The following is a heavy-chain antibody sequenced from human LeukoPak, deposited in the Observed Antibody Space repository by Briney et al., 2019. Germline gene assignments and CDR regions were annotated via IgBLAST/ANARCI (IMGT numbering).Heavy chain of an antibody. V-gene: IGHV3-33*06. CDR3: AKGARSGPYDYYAMDV. D-gene: IGHD6-19*01. CDR2: ILNDGNNK. CDR1: GFTFSSYE. Sequence: GRSLRLSCAASGFTFSSYEMKWVCQAPGKGLEWVAVILNDGNNKYYADSVKGRFTISRDNSKKMLYLQMNSLRAEDTAVYYCAKGARSGPYDYYAMDVWGQGTTVTVSS. J-gene: IGHJ6*02.